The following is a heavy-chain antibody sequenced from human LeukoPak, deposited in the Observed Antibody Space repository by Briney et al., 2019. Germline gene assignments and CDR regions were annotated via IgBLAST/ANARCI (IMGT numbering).Heavy chain of an antibody. CDR3: ARDNSGSFSFVDY. V-gene: IGHV3-33*01. Sequence: PGGSLRLSCEASGFTFSSYGMHWVRQAPGKGLERVAGIWNDGNDKYYADSVKGRFIISRDNSKNTLYLQMNSLRAEDTAVYYCARDNSGSFSFVDYWSQGTLVTVSS. CDR1: GFTFSSYG. CDR2: IWNDGNDK. J-gene: IGHJ4*02. D-gene: IGHD3-10*01.